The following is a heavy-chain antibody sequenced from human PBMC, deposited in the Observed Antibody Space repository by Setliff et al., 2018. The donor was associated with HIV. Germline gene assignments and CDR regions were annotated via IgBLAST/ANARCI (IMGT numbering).Heavy chain of an antibody. CDR2: IYHTGST. Sequence: PSETLSLTCTVSGASISTHYWNWIRQPPGKGLEWVGSIYHTGSTNLNPSLKSLVTISVDMSKNQFSLKLSSVTAADTAVYYCARDAASAGTWDWGQGTLVTVSS. V-gene: IGHV4-59*11. J-gene: IGHJ4*02. CDR3: ARDAASAGTWD. CDR1: GASISTHY. D-gene: IGHD6-13*01.